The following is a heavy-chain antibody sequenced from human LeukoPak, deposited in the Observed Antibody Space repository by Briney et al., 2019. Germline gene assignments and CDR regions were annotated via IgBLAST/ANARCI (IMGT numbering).Heavy chain of an antibody. V-gene: IGHV1-69*01. CDR3: ARDPPSPGTRNYYYYGMDV. Sequence: SVKVSCKASGGTFSSYAISWVRQAPGQGLEWMGGIIPIFGTANYAQKFQGRVTITADESTSTAYMEPSSLRSEDTAVYYCARDPPSPGTRNYYYYGMDVWGQGTTVTVSS. CDR1: GGTFSSYA. D-gene: IGHD1-14*01. J-gene: IGHJ6*02. CDR2: IIPIFGTA.